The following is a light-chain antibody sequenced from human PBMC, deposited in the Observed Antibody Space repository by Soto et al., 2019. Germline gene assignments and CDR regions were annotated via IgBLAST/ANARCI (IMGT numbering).Light chain of an antibody. CDR1: QSLLHSNGYNY. Sequence: IVLGRRRLSMNVTPGEPASISCRSRQSLLHSNGYNYLDWYLQKPGQSPQLLIYLCSNRASGVPDSFSGCVSGTDFTLKVSRVEAEYVRVHYCMQALQTCITFGLVARLEIK. J-gene: IGKJ5*01. CDR3: MQALQTCIT. V-gene: IGKV2-28*01. CDR2: LCS.